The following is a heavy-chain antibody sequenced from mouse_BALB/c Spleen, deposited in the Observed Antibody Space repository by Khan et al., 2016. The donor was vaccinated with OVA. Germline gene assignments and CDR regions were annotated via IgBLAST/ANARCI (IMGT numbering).Heavy chain of an antibody. CDR1: GYTFTDYN. Sequence: EVQLQQSGPELVKPGASVKISCKASGYTFTDYNMDWVKQSHGKSLEWIGDITPNNGGTIYNQKFKGKATLTVDKSSSTAYMELRSLTSEDTAVDYCTRGGHGSPCDYWGQGTTLTVSS. J-gene: IGHJ2*01. CDR2: ITPNNGGT. CDR3: TRGGHGSPCDY. D-gene: IGHD1-1*01. V-gene: IGHV1-18*01.